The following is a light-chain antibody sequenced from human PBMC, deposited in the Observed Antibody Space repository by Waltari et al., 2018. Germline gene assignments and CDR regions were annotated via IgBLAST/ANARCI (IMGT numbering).Light chain of an antibody. CDR2: GAS. Sequence: EIIMTQSPATLSLSPGERATLSCRASQNVNSNLAWYQQKPGQAPRLLIYGASIRDTGIPARFIGSGSGTHFTLTINSLQSEDLAVYFCQQHNDWPPWTFGQGTKVELK. CDR3: QQHNDWPPWT. J-gene: IGKJ1*01. CDR1: QNVNSN. V-gene: IGKV3-15*01.